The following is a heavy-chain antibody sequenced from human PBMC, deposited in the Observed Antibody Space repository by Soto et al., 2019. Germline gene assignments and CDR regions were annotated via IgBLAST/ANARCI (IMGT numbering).Heavy chain of an antibody. D-gene: IGHD2-2*01. Sequence: EVHLVESGGGLVQTGGSLRLSCAASGFTFSSYWMHWVRQVPGKGLVWVSRINSDGTTTNFADSVKGRFTISRDNAQNTLFLQMNGLRAEDTAAYYCARGLYHKYGQDYWGRGTLVTVSS. CDR1: GFTFSSYW. CDR2: INSDGTTT. CDR3: ARGLYHKYGQDY. V-gene: IGHV3-74*01. J-gene: IGHJ4*02.